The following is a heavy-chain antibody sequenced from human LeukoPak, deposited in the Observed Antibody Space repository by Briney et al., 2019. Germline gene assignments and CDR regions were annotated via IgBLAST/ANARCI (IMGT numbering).Heavy chain of an antibody. J-gene: IGHJ4*02. CDR1: GGSISSSNYY. D-gene: IGHD2/OR15-2a*01. Sequence: PSETLSLTCTVSGGSISSSNYYWGWIRQPPGKGLECIGSIYYSARTYYNPSLKSRVTISVDTSKNQFSLKLSSVTAADTAVYYCAKDGTSYYYIYYWGQGTLVTVSS. V-gene: IGHV4-39*07. CDR2: IYYSART. CDR3: AKDGTSYYYIYY.